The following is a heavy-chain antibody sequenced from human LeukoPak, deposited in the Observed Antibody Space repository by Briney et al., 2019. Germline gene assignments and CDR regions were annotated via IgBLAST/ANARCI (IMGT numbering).Heavy chain of an antibody. CDR3: ARAKRRGTTVVTPTLCFDY. J-gene: IGHJ4*02. CDR2: VNHSGST. Sequence: SETLSLTCAVYGGSFSDYYWSWIRQSPGKGLEWIGEVNHSGSTNYNPSLKSRVTISIDTSKNQYSLKLSSVTAADTAVYYCARAKRRGTTVVTPTLCFDYWGQGTLVTVSS. D-gene: IGHD4-23*01. V-gene: IGHV4-34*01. CDR1: GGSFSDYY.